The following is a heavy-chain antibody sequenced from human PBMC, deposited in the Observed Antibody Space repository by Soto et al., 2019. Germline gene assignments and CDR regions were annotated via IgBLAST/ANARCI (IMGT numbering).Heavy chain of an antibody. CDR2: IYYSGST. Sequence: QVQLQESGPGLVKPSQTLSLTCTVSGGSISSGDYYWSWIRQPPGKGLEWIGYIYYSGSTYYNPSLKSRVTISVDTSKNQFSLKLSSVTPADTAVYYCAIAGNGMVRGVPFDYWGQGTLVTVSS. J-gene: IGHJ4*02. CDR1: GGSISSGDYY. V-gene: IGHV4-30-4*01. D-gene: IGHD3-10*01. CDR3: AIAGNGMVRGVPFDY.